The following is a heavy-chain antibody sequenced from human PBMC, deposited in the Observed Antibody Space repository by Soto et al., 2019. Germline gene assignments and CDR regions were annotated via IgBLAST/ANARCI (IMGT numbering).Heavy chain of an antibody. V-gene: IGHV3-48*02. CDR2: ISNCSSTI. Sequence: EVQLVESGGGLVQPGGSLRLSCAASGFTFSSYSMNWVRQAPGKGLEWVSYISNCSSTIYSADSVKGRFTISRDNAKNSLYLQMNSLSDEDTAVYYCAGGKVGAATSYYYYGMDVWGQGTTVTVAS. CDR1: GFTFSSYS. CDR3: AGGKVGAATSYYYYGMDV. J-gene: IGHJ6*02. D-gene: IGHD1-26*01.